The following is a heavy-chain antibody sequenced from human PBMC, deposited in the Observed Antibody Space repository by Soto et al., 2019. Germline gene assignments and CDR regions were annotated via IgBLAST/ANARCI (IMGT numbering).Heavy chain of an antibody. D-gene: IGHD3-10*01. J-gene: IGHJ4*02. CDR2: ISYDGSNK. CDR1: GFTFSSYG. Sequence: GGSLRLSCAASGFTFSSYGMHWVRQAPGKVLEWVAVISYDGSNKYYADSVKGRFTISRDNSKNTLYLQMNSLRAEDTAVYYCAKEGFLAPNLDYWGQGXLVTVYS. V-gene: IGHV3-30*18. CDR3: AKEGFLAPNLDY.